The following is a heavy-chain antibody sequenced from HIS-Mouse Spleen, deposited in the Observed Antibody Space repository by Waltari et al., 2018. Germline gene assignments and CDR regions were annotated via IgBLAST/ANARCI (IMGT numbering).Heavy chain of an antibody. CDR1: GASISSSRYS. J-gene: IGHJ2*01. Sequence: QLQLQESGPGLVKPSDTLSLTCTVSGASISSSRYSWGWIRQPPGKGLEWIGSIYYSGSTYYNPSLKSRVTISVDTSKNQFSLKLSSVTAADTAVYYCAREIPYSSSWYDWYFDLWGRGTLVTVSS. V-gene: IGHV4-39*07. CDR3: AREIPYSSSWYDWYFDL. D-gene: IGHD6-13*01. CDR2: IYYSGST.